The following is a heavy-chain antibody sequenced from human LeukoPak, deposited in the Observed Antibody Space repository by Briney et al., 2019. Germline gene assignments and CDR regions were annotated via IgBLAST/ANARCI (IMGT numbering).Heavy chain of an antibody. J-gene: IGHJ4*02. Sequence: GASVTVSFKSSGGTFSIYAISWVRQAPGQGLEWMGRIIPILGIANYAQKFQGRVTITADKSTSTAYMELSSLRSEDTAVYYCARDREEDGYNYYWGPGTLVTVSS. CDR1: GGTFSIYA. CDR3: ARDREEDGYNYY. D-gene: IGHD5-24*01. V-gene: IGHV1-69*04. CDR2: IIPILGIA.